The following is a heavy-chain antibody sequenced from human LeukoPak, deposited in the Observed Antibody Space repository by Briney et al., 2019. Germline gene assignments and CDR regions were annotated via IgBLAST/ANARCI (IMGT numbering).Heavy chain of an antibody. V-gene: IGHV1-18*04. CDR3: ARDRVATGGSFDY. Sequence: ASVKVSCKASGYTFTGYYMHWVRQAPGQGLEWMGWISAYNDNTNYVQKLQGRVTMTTDTSTSTAYMELRSLRSDDTAVYYCARDRVATGGSFDYWGQGTLVTVSS. D-gene: IGHD5-12*01. CDR2: ISAYNDNT. CDR1: GYTFTGYY. J-gene: IGHJ4*02.